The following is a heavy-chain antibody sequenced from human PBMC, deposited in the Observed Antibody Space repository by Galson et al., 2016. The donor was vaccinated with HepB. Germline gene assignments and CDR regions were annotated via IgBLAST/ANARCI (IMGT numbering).Heavy chain of an antibody. D-gene: IGHD3-10*01. CDR2: IKADGSEL. V-gene: IGHV3-7*01. Sequence: SLRLSCAPSGFSFNRDWMGWVRQAPGGGLEWVANIKADGSELFYVDSVKGRFIIPIDTAKNSMSLQMTSLRAADTAVYYCARYGFPFGLDVWGQGTTVTVSS. CDR1: GFSFNRDW. J-gene: IGHJ6*02. CDR3: ARYGFPFGLDV.